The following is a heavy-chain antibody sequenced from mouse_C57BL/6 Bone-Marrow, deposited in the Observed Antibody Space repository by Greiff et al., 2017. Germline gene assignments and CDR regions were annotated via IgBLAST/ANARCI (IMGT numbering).Heavy chain of an antibody. V-gene: IGHV12-3*01. D-gene: IGHD2-4*01. CDR3: AGARYDWGSMDY. CDR1: GFPITSGYY. CDR2: ITHSGET. J-gene: IGHJ4*01. Sequence: ESGPGLVKPSQSLFLTCSITGFPITSGYYWIWIRQSPGKPLEWMGYITHSGETFYNPSLPSPISITRETSKNQFFLQLNSVTTEDTAMYYCAGARYDWGSMDYWGQGTSVTVSS.